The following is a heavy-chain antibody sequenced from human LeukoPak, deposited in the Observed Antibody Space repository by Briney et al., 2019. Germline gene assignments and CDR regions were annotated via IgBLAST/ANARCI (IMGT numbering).Heavy chain of an antibody. CDR1: GYTFTDHS. CDR3: ARDVGITEGWFDP. J-gene: IGHJ5*02. D-gene: IGHD3-16*01. V-gene: IGHV1-2*02. Sequence: SVKVSCKASGYTFTDHSLHWVRQAPGQGLEWMGWINPYSGGTNYAQKLQGRVTMTRDTSISTAYLELTRLRSDDTAVYYCARDVGITEGWFDPWGQGTLVTVSS. CDR2: INPYSGGT.